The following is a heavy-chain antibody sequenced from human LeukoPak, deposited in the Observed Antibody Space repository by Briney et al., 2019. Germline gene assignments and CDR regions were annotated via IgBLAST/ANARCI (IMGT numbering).Heavy chain of an antibody. D-gene: IGHD2-2*02. CDR3: ARVGASCYRSSCLAFDY. J-gene: IGHJ4*02. Sequence: PSETLSLTCAVYGGSFSGYYWSWLRQPPGKGLEWIGEINHSGSTNYNPSLKSRVTISVDTSKNQFSLKLSSVTAADTAVYYCARVGASCYRSSCLAFDYWGQGTLVTVSS. CDR2: INHSGST. V-gene: IGHV4-34*01. CDR1: GGSFSGYY.